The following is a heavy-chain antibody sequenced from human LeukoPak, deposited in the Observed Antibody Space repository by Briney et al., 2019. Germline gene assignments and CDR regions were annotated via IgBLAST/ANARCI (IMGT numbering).Heavy chain of an antibody. Sequence: SVKVSCKASGGTFSSYAISWVRQAPGQGLEWMGGIIPIFGTANYAQKFQGRVTITADESTSTAYMELSSLRSEDTAVYYCARGSEGYSYEYYFDYWGQGTLVTVSS. J-gene: IGHJ4*02. V-gene: IGHV1-69*13. D-gene: IGHD5-18*01. CDR1: GGTFSSYA. CDR3: ARGSEGYSYEYYFDY. CDR2: IIPIFGTA.